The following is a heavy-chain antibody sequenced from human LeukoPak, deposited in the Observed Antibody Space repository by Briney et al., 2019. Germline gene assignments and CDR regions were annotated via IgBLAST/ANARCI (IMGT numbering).Heavy chain of an antibody. CDR3: AREIVVVPAAMGYYYYMDV. CDR1: GGSISSGSYY. CDR2: IYTSGST. V-gene: IGHV4-61*02. J-gene: IGHJ6*03. Sequence: SETLSLTCTVSGGSISSGSYYWSWIRQPAGKGLEWIGRIYTSGSTNYNPSLKSRVTISVDTSKNQFSLKLSSVTAADTAVYYCAREIVVVPAAMGYYYYMDVWGKGTTVTVSS. D-gene: IGHD2-2*01.